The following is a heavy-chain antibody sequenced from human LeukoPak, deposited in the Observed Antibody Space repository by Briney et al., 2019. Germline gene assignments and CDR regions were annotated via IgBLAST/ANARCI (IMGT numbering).Heavy chain of an antibody. Sequence: GGSLRLSCAASGFTFNRNAISWVRQAPGKGLEWVSTIGGSGGKTFYADSVKGRFTSSRDNSKNMVHLQMNSLTGEDTALYYCVRRGDASSGWGDHDFWGQGALVTVSS. J-gene: IGHJ4*02. CDR3: VRRGDASSGWGDHDF. CDR1: GFTFNRNA. CDR2: IGGSGGKT. V-gene: IGHV3-23*01. D-gene: IGHD6-19*01.